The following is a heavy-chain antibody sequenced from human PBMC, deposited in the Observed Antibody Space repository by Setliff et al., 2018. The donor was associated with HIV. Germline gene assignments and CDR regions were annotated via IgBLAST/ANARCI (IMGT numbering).Heavy chain of an antibody. D-gene: IGHD6-13*01. CDR1: GYIFTTFG. V-gene: IGHV1-18*01. CDR3: ARATGAADL. J-gene: IGHJ5*02. Sequence: ASVKVSCKASGYIFTTFGFSWVRQAPGQGLEWMGWINTHNGNTHYAQRFQGRVTMTRDTSTTTAYTELRSLRSDDTAVYYCARATGAADLWGQGTKVTVSS. CDR2: INTHNGNT.